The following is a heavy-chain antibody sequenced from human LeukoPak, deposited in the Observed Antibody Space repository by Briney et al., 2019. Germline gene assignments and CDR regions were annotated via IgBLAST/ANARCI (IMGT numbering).Heavy chain of an antibody. CDR2: INPDGSTT. CDR3: SRDFHGDHDY. Sequence: GRSLRLSCTASGFTLSGYWIHWVRQAPGKGLVWVARINPDGSTTNYADSVKGRFTVSRDNAKNTLFLQMNSLRAEDTAVYYCSRDFHGDHDYWGQGTLVTVSS. J-gene: IGHJ4*02. D-gene: IGHD4-17*01. V-gene: IGHV3-74*01. CDR1: GFTLSGYW.